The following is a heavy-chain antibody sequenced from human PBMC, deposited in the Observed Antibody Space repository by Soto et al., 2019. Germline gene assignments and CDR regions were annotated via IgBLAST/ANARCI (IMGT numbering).Heavy chain of an antibody. Sequence: QVQLVQSGAEVKKPGSSVKVSCKASGGTFSSYAISWVRQAPGQGLEWMGGIIPIFGTANYAQKFQGRVTITADESTSTAYMELSSLRSEDTAVYYCARDGVVPAAKRLDWYFDLWGRGTLVTVSS. CDR1: GGTFSSYA. CDR3: ARDGVVPAAKRLDWYFDL. CDR2: IIPIFGTA. V-gene: IGHV1-69*01. J-gene: IGHJ2*01. D-gene: IGHD2-2*01.